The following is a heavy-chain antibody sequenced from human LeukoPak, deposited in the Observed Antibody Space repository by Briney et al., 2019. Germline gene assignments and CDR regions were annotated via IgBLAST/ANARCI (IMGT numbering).Heavy chain of an antibody. V-gene: IGHV1-2*02. CDR3: TRHKNDYCTSSRCYYYYYMDV. J-gene: IGHJ6*03. D-gene: IGHD2-8*01. CDR1: GYTFTDYY. CDR2: INSNTGAT. Sequence: ASVTVSCKASGYTFTDYYMHWVRQAPGQGLEWMGWINSNTGATKYAQKFQGRVTMTMDTSISTAYMGLSSLTSDDTAVYYCTRHKNDYCTSSRCYYYYYMDVWGTGTTVTVSS.